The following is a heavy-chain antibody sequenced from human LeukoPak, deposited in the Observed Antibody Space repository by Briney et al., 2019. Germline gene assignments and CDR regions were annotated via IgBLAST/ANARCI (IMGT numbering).Heavy chain of an antibody. Sequence: GGSLTLSCAASGFTFSSYGMHWVRQAPGQGLERVGFIRFDGSNEYYADFVKGRFTISRDNSKNTLYLQMNSLRAEDTAVYYCARGGKRAVAGTRSPQYFQHWGQGTLVTVSS. V-gene: IGHV3-30*02. J-gene: IGHJ1*01. CDR3: ARGGKRAVAGTRSPQYFQH. D-gene: IGHD6-19*01. CDR1: GFTFSSYG. CDR2: IRFDGSNE.